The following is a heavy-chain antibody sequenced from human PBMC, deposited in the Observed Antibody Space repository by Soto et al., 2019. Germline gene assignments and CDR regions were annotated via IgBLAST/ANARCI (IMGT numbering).Heavy chain of an antibody. D-gene: IGHD3-9*01. J-gene: IGHJ4*02. CDR3: ARRRSILTGYYLGD. Sequence: PGGSLRLSCAASGFTFSSYSMNWVRQAPGKGLEWVSSISSSSSYIYYADSVKGRFTISRDNAKNSLYLQMNSLRAEDTAVYYCARRRSILTGYYLGDWGQGTLVTV. CDR2: ISSSSSYI. CDR1: GFTFSSYS. V-gene: IGHV3-21*01.